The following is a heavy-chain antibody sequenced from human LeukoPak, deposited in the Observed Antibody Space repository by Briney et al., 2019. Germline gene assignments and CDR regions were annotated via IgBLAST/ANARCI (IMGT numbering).Heavy chain of an antibody. CDR1: GFTFSSYA. J-gene: IGHJ4*02. V-gene: IGHV3-23*01. CDR3: ARTEVRGLMSSDF. D-gene: IGHD3-10*01. Sequence: GGSLRLSCAASGFTFSSYAMSWVRQAPGKGLEWVSAISGSGGSTYYADSVKGRFTISRDNYKNTLYLQMNSLRVEDTAVYYCARTEVRGLMSSDFWGQGALVTVSS. CDR2: ISGSGGST.